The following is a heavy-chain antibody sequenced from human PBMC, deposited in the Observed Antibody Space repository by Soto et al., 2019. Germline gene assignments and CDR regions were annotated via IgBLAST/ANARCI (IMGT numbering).Heavy chain of an antibody. Sequence: VQLVESGGGLVQPGRSLRLSCAASGFTFDDYAMHWVRQAPGKGLEWVSGISWNSGSIGYADSVKGRFTISRDNAKNSLYLQMNSLRAEDTALYYCAKAGAYYYGSGSPDYYMDVWGKGTTVTVSS. J-gene: IGHJ6*03. CDR2: ISWNSGSI. D-gene: IGHD3-10*01. CDR3: AKAGAYYYGSGSPDYYMDV. V-gene: IGHV3-9*01. CDR1: GFTFDDYA.